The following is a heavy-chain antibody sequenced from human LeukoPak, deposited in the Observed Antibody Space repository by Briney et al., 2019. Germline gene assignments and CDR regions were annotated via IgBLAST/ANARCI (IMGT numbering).Heavy chain of an antibody. CDR1: GFTFDDYG. V-gene: IGHV3-20*04. Sequence: SGGSLRLSCAASGFTFDDYGMSWVRQAPGKGLEWVSGINWNGGSTGYAGSVKGRFTISRDNAKNSLYLQMNSLRAEDTALYYCARDSLYYDILTGYSYYYYYMDVWGKGTTVTVSS. CDR2: INWNGGST. J-gene: IGHJ6*03. CDR3: ARDSLYYDILTGYSYYYYYMDV. D-gene: IGHD3-9*01.